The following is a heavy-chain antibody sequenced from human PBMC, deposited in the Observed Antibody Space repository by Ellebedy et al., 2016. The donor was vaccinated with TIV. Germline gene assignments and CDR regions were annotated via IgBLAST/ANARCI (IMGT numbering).Heavy chain of an antibody. Sequence: SGPTLVKPKETLTLPCTVSGFSLTNIIMGVSWIRQPPGKALEWLANIFSNAEKSYSTSLEARLSISKDTAKSQVVLTVANMDPLDTATYYCVRALKYCGGDCTYKFDFWGQGALVTVSS. V-gene: IGHV2-26*01. CDR3: VRALKYCGGDCTYKFDF. CDR2: IFSNAEK. D-gene: IGHD2-21*02. J-gene: IGHJ4*02. CDR1: GFSLTNIIMG.